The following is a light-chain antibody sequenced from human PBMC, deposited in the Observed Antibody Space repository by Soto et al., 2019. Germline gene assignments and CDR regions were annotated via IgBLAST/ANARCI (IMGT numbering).Light chain of an antibody. Sequence: ILLTQTPATLSVPRGERATLSCRASQSLRSNLAWYQQKPGQAPRLLIYGASTRATGVPARFSGSGSGTEFTLTISSLQSEDFAVYYCQQYNNWWTFGQGVKVDI. CDR3: QQYNNWWT. J-gene: IGKJ1*01. V-gene: IGKV3-15*01. CDR2: GAS. CDR1: QSLRSN.